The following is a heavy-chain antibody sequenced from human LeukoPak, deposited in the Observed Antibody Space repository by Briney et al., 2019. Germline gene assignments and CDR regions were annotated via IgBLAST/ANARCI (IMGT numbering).Heavy chain of an antibody. CDR2: ISGSGGST. V-gene: IGHV3-23*01. CDR1: GFTVSNNY. CDR3: AKEPYYDFWSGGYYFGY. D-gene: IGHD3-3*01. J-gene: IGHJ4*02. Sequence: GGSLRLSCAASGFTVSNNYMSWVRQAPGKGLEWVSAISGSGGSTYYADSVKGRFTISRDNSKNTLYLQMNSLRAEDTAVYYCAKEPYYDFWSGGYYFGYWGQGTLVTVSS.